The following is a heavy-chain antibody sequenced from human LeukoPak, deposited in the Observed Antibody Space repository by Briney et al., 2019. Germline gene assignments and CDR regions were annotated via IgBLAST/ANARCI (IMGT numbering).Heavy chain of an antibody. CDR2: IYYSGST. V-gene: IGHV4-31*03. J-gene: IGHJ4*02. CDR3: ARVFGSNYADYFDY. D-gene: IGHD4-4*01. CDR1: GGSISSGGYY. Sequence: PSETLSLTCTVSGGSISSGGYYWSWIRQHPGKGLEWIGYIYYSGSTYYNPSLKSRVTISVDTSKNQFSLKLSSVTTADTAVYYCARVFGSNYADYFDYWGQGTLVTVSS.